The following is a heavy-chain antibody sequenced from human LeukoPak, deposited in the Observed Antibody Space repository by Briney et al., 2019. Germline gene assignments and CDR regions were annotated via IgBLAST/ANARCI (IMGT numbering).Heavy chain of an antibody. CDR1: GGSISSSSYY. CDR3: ASLTPPGFSPDAYYYVSSGYSGGYFDY. Sequence: PSETLSLTCTVSGGSISSSSYYWGWIRQPPGKGLEWIGSIYYSGSTYYNPSLKSRVTISVDTSKNQFSLKLSSVTAADTAVYYCASLTPPGFSPDAYYYVSSGYSGGYFDYWGQGTLVTVSS. D-gene: IGHD3-22*01. V-gene: IGHV4-39*01. J-gene: IGHJ4*02. CDR2: IYYSGST.